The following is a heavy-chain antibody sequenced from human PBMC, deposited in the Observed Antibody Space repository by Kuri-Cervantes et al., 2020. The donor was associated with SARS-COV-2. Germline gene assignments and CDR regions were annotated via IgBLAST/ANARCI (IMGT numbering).Heavy chain of an antibody. CDR1: GFSLTNYA. CDR2: IWYDGKNE. V-gene: IGHV3-33*08. J-gene: IGHJ6*03. CDR3: ATGAANSYMDV. Sequence: GESLKISCGASGFSLTNYAIHWVRQAPGKGLEWVSVIWYDGKNEYYAGSVKGRFNISRDTSKNTVSLHMNILRAEDTAMYYCATGAANSYMDVWGRGTTVTVSS. D-gene: IGHD3-10*01.